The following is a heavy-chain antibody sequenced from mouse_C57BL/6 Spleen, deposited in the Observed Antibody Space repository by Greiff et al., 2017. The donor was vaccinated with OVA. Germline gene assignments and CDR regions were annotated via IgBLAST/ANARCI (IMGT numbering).Heavy chain of an antibody. V-gene: IGHV14-4*01. CDR1: GFNIKDDY. CDR3: DSNWTLFAY. J-gene: IGHJ3*01. Sequence: VQLQQSGAELVRPGASVKLSCTASGFNIKDDYMHWVKQRPEQGLEWIGWIDPENGDTEYASKFQGKATITADTSSNTAYLQLTSLTSADTAVYYCDSNWTLFAYWGQGTLVTVSA. D-gene: IGHD2-5*01. CDR2: IDPENGDT.